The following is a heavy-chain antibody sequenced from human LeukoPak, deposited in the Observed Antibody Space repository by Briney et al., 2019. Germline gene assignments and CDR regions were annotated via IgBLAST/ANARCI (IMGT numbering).Heavy chain of an antibody. Sequence: KASETLSLICTVSGGSISSYYWSWIRQPAGKGLEWIGNIYYTGSTNYNPSLKSRVTISVDTSKNQFSLKLSSVTAADTAVYYCARAFSSGWYPYSIGGLWFDYWGQGTLVTVSS. J-gene: IGHJ4*02. D-gene: IGHD6-19*01. CDR3: ARAFSSGWYPYSIGGLWFDY. CDR1: GGSISSYY. V-gene: IGHV4-59*01. CDR2: IYYTGST.